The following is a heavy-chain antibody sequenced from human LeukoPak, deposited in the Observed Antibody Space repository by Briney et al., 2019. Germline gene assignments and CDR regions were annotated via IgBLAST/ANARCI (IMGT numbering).Heavy chain of an antibody. CDR3: ARGAVIFDY. CDR1: GGSISSYY. D-gene: IGHD2-21*01. V-gene: IGHV4-59*01. J-gene: IGHJ4*02. CDR2: IYYSGST. Sequence: SETLSLTCTVSGGSISSYYWSWIRQPPGRGLEWIGYIYYSGSTNYNPSLKSRVTISVDTSKNQFSLKLSSVTAADTAVYYCARGAVIFDYWGQGTLVTVSS.